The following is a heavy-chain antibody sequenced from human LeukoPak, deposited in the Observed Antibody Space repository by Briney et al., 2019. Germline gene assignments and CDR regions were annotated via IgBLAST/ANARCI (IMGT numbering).Heavy chain of an antibody. V-gene: IGHV4-61*09. D-gene: IGHD3-16*01. CDR3: ARETSQKGAHYMDV. J-gene: IGHJ6*03. CDR2: IYTSGSI. Sequence: PSETLSLTCTVSGGSISSGSYDWYWIRQPAGKGLEWIGHIYTSGSINYNPSLKSRVTISVDTAKNQFSLKLSSVTAADTAVYYCARETSQKGAHYMDVWGKGTTVTISS. CDR1: GGSISSGSYD.